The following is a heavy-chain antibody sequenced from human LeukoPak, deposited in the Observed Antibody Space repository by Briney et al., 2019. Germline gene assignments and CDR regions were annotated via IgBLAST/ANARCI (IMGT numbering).Heavy chain of an antibody. CDR2: INTNTGNP. V-gene: IGHV7-4-1*02. D-gene: IGHD6-13*01. J-gene: IGHJ1*01. Sequence: ASVKVSCKASGYTFTSYAMNWVRQAPGQGLEWMGWINTNTGNPTYTQGFTGRFVFSLDTSVSTAYLQISSLKAEDTAVYYCASARAAAGTEYFQHWGQGTLVTVSS. CDR3: ASARAAAGTEYFQH. CDR1: GYTFTSYA.